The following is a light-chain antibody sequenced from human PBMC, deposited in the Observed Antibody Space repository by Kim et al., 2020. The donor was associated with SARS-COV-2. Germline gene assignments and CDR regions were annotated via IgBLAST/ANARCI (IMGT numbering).Light chain of an antibody. CDR1: SSGVGGYNY. CDR3: SSYAGSNNFVV. Sequence: SVTISCTGTSSGVGGYNYVSWYQQHPGKAPKLMIYEVSKRPSGVPDRFSGSKSGNTASLTVSGLQAEDEADYYCSSYAGSNNFVVFGGGTQLTVL. CDR2: EVS. V-gene: IGLV2-8*01. J-gene: IGLJ2*01.